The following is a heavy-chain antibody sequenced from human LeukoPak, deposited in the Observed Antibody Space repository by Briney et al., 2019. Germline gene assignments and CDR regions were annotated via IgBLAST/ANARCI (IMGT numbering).Heavy chain of an antibody. V-gene: IGHV1-69*13. CDR2: IIPIFGTA. CDR1: GGTFSSYA. CDR3: ARAPAWVVPAAMFRAWFDP. J-gene: IGHJ5*02. D-gene: IGHD2-2*01. Sequence: SVEVSCKASGGTFSSYAISWVRQAPGQGLEWMGGIIPIFGTANYAQKFQGRVTITADESTSTAYMELSSLRSEDTAVYYCARAPAWVVPAAMFRAWFDPWGQGTLVTVSS.